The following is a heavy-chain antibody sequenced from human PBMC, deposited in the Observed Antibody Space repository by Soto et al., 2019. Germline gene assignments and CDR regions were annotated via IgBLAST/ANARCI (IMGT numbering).Heavy chain of an antibody. V-gene: IGHV4-4*02. CDR2: SHESGNT. CDR3: ATKGSSRLY. Sequence: QVQLQESGPGLVKPSGTLSLTCVVSGVSISSHEWWTWVRQPPGKGLEWIGESHESGNTNYNSSLGSRVTISVDKSTNQFSLKLSSVTVADTAVYYCATKGSSRLYWGQGTLVTVSS. D-gene: IGHD6-13*01. CDR1: GVSISSHEW. J-gene: IGHJ4*02.